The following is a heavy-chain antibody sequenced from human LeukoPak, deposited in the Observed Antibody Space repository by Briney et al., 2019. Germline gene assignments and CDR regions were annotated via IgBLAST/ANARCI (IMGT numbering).Heavy chain of an antibody. J-gene: IGHJ1*01. CDR3: TTGTVH. V-gene: IGHV3-7*01. Sequence: GGSLRLSCAASGFIFSSYWMTWVRQAPGKGLEWVANIKQAGSENSYVDSVKGRFTISRDNAKNSLYLQMNSLRAEDTAVYYCTTGTVHWGQGTLVTVSS. CDR2: IKQAGSEN. CDR1: GFIFSSYW. D-gene: IGHD1-1*01.